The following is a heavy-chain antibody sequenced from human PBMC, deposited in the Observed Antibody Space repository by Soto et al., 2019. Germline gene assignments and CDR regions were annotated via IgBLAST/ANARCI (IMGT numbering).Heavy chain of an antibody. D-gene: IGHD2-2*02. CDR1: GYTFTSYA. J-gene: IGHJ5*02. V-gene: IGHV1-3*01. CDR3: ARAPLYCSSTSCYRWFDP. Sequence: QVQLVQSGAEVKKPGASVKVSCKASGYTFTSYAMHWVRQAPGQRLEWMGWINAGNGNTKYSQKFQGRVTITRDTSASTAYRELSSLRSEDTAVYYCARAPLYCSSTSCYRWFDPWGQGTLVTVSS. CDR2: INAGNGNT.